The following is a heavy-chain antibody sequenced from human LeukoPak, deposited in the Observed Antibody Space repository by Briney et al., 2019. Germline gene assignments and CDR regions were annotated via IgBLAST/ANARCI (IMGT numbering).Heavy chain of an antibody. D-gene: IGHD5-18*01. Sequence: GGSLRLSCAASGFTFSSYGMHWVRQAPGKGLEWVSFIRYDGSNEYYADSVRGRFTISRDNSKNTLYLQMNSLRAEDTAVYYCARVADTAMVTYYYYYMDVWGKGTTVTVSS. CDR2: IRYDGSNE. CDR1: GFTFSSYG. V-gene: IGHV3-30*02. CDR3: ARVADTAMVTYYYYYMDV. J-gene: IGHJ6*03.